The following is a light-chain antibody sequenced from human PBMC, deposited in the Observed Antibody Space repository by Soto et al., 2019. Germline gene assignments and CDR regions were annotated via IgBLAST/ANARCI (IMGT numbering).Light chain of an antibody. V-gene: IGKV3-15*01. CDR1: QSVSSK. Sequence: MVITQPPATLSVSPGERATLSCRASQSVSSKLAWYQQKPGQAPRLLIYGASFRATGIPARFSGSGSGTEFTLTISSLQSEDFAVYYCQQYNNWPPGTFGQGTKVDIK. CDR2: GAS. J-gene: IGKJ1*01. CDR3: QQYNNWPPGT.